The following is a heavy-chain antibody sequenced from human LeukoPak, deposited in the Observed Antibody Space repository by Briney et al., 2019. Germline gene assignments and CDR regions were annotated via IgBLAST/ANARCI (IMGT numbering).Heavy chain of an antibody. CDR2: ISAYNGNT. J-gene: IGHJ6*03. V-gene: IGHV1-18*01. Sequence: ASVKVSCKASGYTFTSYGISWVRQAPGQGLEWMGWISAYNGNTNYAQKFQGRVTMTRDTSISTAYMELSRLRSDDTAVYYCARDSVLFIAAADYYYYYMDVWGKGTTVTISS. CDR3: ARDSVLFIAAADYYYYYMDV. CDR1: GYTFTSYG. D-gene: IGHD6-13*01.